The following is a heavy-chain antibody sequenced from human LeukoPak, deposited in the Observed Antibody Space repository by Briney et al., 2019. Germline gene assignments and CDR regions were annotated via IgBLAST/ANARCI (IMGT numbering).Heavy chain of an antibody. V-gene: IGHV1-69*05. CDR1: GGTFSSYA. D-gene: IGHD5-24*01. CDR2: IIPIFGTA. CDR3: ARVGGRGWLQFGSEYYYYMDV. J-gene: IGHJ6*03. Sequence: EASVKVSCKASGGTFSSYAISWVRPAPGQGLEWMGGIIPIFGTANYAQKFQGRVTITTDESTSTAYMELSSLRSEDTAVYYCARVGGRGWLQFGSEYYYYMDVWGKGTTVTVSS.